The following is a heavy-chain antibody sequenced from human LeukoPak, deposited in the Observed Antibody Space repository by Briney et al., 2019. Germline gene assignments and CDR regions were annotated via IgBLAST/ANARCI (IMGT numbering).Heavy chain of an antibody. CDR1: GFSFSNYF. J-gene: IGHJ4*02. Sequence: GGSLRLSCEASGFSFSNYFISWIRQAPGKGLEWVSYITNSGRSTNCADAVKGRFTISRDNTKKSVYLEMTDLRPEDTAVYYCAREASGNYYVFDSWGQGTRVTVSS. V-gene: IGHV3-11*04. CDR2: ITNSGRST. D-gene: IGHD1-26*01. CDR3: AREASGNYYVFDS.